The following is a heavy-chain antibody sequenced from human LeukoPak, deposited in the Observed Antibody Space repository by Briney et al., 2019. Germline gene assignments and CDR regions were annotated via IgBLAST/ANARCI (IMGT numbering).Heavy chain of an antibody. D-gene: IGHD5-12*01. CDR1: EYTFTGYY. Sequence: GASVKVSCKASEYTFTGYYIHWVRQAPGQGLEWLGWINPNSGDTNYAQKFQGRVTMSRDTSINTAYMELSSLTSDDTALYYCARAYSGFESFDYWGQGTLVTVSS. CDR3: ARAYSGFESFDY. J-gene: IGHJ4*02. V-gene: IGHV1-2*02. CDR2: INPNSGDT.